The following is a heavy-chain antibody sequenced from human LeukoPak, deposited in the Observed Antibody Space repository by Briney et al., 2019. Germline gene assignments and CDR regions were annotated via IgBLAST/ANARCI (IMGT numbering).Heavy chain of an antibody. CDR1: GFTFSSYS. CDR3: ARGYDSSGYSLFDY. CDR2: ISGSSSTI. J-gene: IGHJ4*02. D-gene: IGHD3-22*01. V-gene: IGHV3-48*01. Sequence: GGSLRLSCAASGFTFSSYSMNWVRQAPGKGLEWGSYISGSSSTIYYADSVKGRFTISRDNGKNTLYLQMNSLRAEDTAVYYCARGYDSSGYSLFDYWGQGTLVTVSS.